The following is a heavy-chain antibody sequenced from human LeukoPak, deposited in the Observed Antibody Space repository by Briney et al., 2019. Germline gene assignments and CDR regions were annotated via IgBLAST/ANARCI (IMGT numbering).Heavy chain of an antibody. CDR2: IYTSGST. Sequence: SETLSLTCTVSGGSVSSYYWSWIRQPAGKGLEWIGRIYTSGSTNYNPSLKSRVTMSVDTSKNQFSLKLSSVTAADTAVYYCAIVYSDFWSGYWYPGWFDPWGQGTLVTVSS. CDR1: GGSVSSYY. CDR3: AIVYSDFWSGYWYPGWFDP. J-gene: IGHJ5*02. V-gene: IGHV4-4*07. D-gene: IGHD3-3*01.